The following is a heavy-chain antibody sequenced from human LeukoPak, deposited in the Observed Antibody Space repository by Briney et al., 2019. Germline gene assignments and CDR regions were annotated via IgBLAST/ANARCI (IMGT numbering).Heavy chain of an antibody. CDR2: INHSGST. J-gene: IGHJ6*02. Sequence: SETLSLTCAVYGGSFSGYYWSWIRQPPGKGLEWIGEINHSGSTNYNPSLKSRVTISVDTSKNQFSLKLSSVTAVDTAVYYCARGRSSSWYGKKATPYYYYGMDVWGQGTTVTVSS. V-gene: IGHV4-34*01. D-gene: IGHD6-13*01. CDR1: GGSFSGYY. CDR3: ARGRSSSWYGKKATPYYYYGMDV.